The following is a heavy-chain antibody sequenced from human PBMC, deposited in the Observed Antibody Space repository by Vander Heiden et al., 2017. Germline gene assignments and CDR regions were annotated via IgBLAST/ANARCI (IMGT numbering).Heavy chain of an antibody. Sequence: QVQLVASGGGVVQPGRSLRLSCAAYGFTFSSYGLHWVRQAPGKGLEWVAVIWYDGSNKYYADSVKGRFTISRDNSKNTLYLQMNSLRAEDTAVYYCARDRPIMTTVTNEGYYFDYWGQGTLVTVSS. CDR3: ARDRPIMTTVTNEGYYFDY. CDR1: GFTFSSYG. V-gene: IGHV3-33*01. D-gene: IGHD4-17*01. J-gene: IGHJ4*02. CDR2: IWYDGSNK.